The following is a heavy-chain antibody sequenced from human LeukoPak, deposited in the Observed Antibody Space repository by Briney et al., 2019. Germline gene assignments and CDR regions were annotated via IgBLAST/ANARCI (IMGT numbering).Heavy chain of an antibody. V-gene: IGHV3-74*01. CDR3: ASSATMIVVFDY. Sequence: GGSLRLSCAASGFTFSSYWMHWVRQAPGKGLVWVSRTNSDGSSTSYADSVKGRFTISRDNAKNTLYLQMNSLRAEDTAVYYCASSATMIVVFDYWGQGTLVTVSS. D-gene: IGHD3-22*01. J-gene: IGHJ4*02. CDR2: TNSDGSST. CDR1: GFTFSSYW.